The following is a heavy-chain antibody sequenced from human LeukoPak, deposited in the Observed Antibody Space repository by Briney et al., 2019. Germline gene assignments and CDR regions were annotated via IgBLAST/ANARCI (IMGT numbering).Heavy chain of an antibody. Sequence: GGSLRLSCAASGYTFGDYGMHWVRQAPGKGLEWAASIRYDGTGQYYADSVKGRFTISRDNSRNTLYLQMNSLRGEDTASYYCTKDLSTSHCTTAMCYYFDYWGLGTLVTVSS. CDR3: TKDLSTSHCTTAMCYYFDY. D-gene: IGHD2/OR15-2a*01. CDR2: IRYDGTGQ. CDR1: GYTFGDYG. V-gene: IGHV3-30*02. J-gene: IGHJ4*01.